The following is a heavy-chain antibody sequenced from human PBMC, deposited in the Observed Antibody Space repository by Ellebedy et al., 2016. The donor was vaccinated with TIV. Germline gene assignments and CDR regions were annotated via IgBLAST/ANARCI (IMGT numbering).Heavy chain of an antibody. V-gene: IGHV1-24*01. CDR1: GYSLNELP. CDR3: ASIDSTFDI. Sequence: ASVKVSCKVSGYSLNELPIHWVRQAPGKGLEWMGGFDPEDGETLYAQKVEGRVTMTEDTSTDTAYMELSSLRFEDTAVYYCASIDSTFDIWGQGTMVTVSS. CDR2: FDPEDGET. D-gene: IGHD6-6*01. J-gene: IGHJ3*02.